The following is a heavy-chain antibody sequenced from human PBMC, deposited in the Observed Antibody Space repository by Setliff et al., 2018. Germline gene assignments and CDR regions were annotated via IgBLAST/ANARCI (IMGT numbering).Heavy chain of an antibody. CDR1: GYTFTNYW. J-gene: IGHJ4*02. Sequence: GESLKISCKGSGYTFTNYWIGWVRQMPGKGLEWMGLIYPGDSDTRYSPSFQGQVTMSADKSISTAYLQWSSLKASDTAMYYCARDSNYEGAYDYWGQGTLVTVSS. CDR3: ARDSNYEGAYDY. V-gene: IGHV5-51*01. CDR2: IYPGDSDT. D-gene: IGHD4-4*01.